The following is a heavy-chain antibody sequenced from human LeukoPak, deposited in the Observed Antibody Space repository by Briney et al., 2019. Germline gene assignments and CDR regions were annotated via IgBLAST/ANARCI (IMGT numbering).Heavy chain of an antibody. CDR1: GGSISSGDYY. Sequence: PSQTLSLTCTVSGGSISSGDYYWSWIRQPPGKGLEWTGYIYYSGSTYYNPSLKSRVTISVDTSKNQFSLKLSSVTAADTAVYYCARVDMVRGVTNYWGQGTLVTVSS. D-gene: IGHD3-10*01. CDR3: ARVDMVRGVTNY. J-gene: IGHJ4*02. V-gene: IGHV4-30-4*01. CDR2: IYYSGST.